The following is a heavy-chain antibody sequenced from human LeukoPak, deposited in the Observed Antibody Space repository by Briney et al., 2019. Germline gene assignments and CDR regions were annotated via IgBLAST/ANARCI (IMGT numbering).Heavy chain of an antibody. CDR2: INPNSGGT. V-gene: IGHV1-2*02. CDR3: ARGLVSAAITAGSLVDY. J-gene: IGHJ4*02. Sequence: GASVKVSCKASGYTFTGYYMHWVRQAPGQGLEWMGWINPNSGGTNYAQKFQGRVTMTRDTSISTAYMELSRLRSDDTAVYYCARGLVSAAITAGSLVDYWGQGTLVTVSS. CDR1: GYTFTGYY. D-gene: IGHD2-2*02.